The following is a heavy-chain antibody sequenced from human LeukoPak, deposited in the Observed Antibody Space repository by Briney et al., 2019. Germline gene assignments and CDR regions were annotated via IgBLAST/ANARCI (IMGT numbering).Heavy chain of an antibody. V-gene: IGHV4-38-2*02. CDR1: GYSISSGYY. CDR3: ARDPARDIVVVPAAPGCP. Sequence: PSETLSLTCAVSGYSISSGYYWGWIRQPPGKGPEWIGSIYHSGSTYYNPSPKSRVTISVDTSKNQFSLKLSSVTAADTAVYYCARDPARDIVVVPAAPGCPWGQGTLVTVSS. D-gene: IGHD2-2*01. J-gene: IGHJ5*02. CDR2: IYHSGST.